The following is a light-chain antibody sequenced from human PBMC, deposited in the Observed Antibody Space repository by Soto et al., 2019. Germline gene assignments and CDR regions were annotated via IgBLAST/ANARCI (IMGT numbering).Light chain of an antibody. J-gene: IGLJ2*01. CDR3: QTWDTGIQV. V-gene: IGLV4-69*01. CDR2: LNSDGSH. Sequence: QPVLTQSPSASASLGASVKLTCTLGSEHSTYAIAWHQQQPEKGPRYLMKLNSDGSHRKGDGIPDRFSGSSSGAERYLTISSLQSEDEADYHCQTWDTGIQVFGGGTKLTVL. CDR1: SEHSTYA.